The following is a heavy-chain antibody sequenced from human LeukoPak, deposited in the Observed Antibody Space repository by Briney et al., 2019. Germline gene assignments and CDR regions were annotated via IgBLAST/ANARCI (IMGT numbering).Heavy chain of an antibody. D-gene: IGHD3-10*01. CDR1: GFTFDDYA. V-gene: IGHV3-9*01. Sequence: PGGSLRLSCAASGFTFDDYAMHWVRQAPGKGLEWVSGISWNSAIIGYADSVKGRFTISRDNARNSLYLQMNSLRAEDTAFYYLEKNNYYAGGIYLGGMDVGGQGPTVTVPS. CDR2: ISWNSAII. CDR3: EKNNYYAGGIYLGGMDV. J-gene: IGHJ6*02.